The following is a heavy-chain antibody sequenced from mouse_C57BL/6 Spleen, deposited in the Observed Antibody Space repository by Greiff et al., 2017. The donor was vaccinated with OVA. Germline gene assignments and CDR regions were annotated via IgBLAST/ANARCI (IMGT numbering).Heavy chain of an antibody. CDR2: ISDGGSYT. J-gene: IGHJ4*01. V-gene: IGHV5-4*01. CDR3: AREGVRYYGSPLNAMDY. CDR1: GFTFSSYA. D-gene: IGHD1-1*01. Sequence: EVKLVESGGGLVKPGGSLKLSCAASGFTFSSYAMSWVRQTPEKRLEWVATISDGGSYTYYPDNVKGRFTISRDNAKNNLYLQMSHLKSEDTAMYYCAREGVRYYGSPLNAMDYWGQGTSVTVSS.